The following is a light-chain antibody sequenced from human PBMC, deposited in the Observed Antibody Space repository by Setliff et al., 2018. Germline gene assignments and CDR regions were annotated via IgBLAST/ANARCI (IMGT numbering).Light chain of an antibody. V-gene: IGLV2-14*03. CDR3: LSYTSETTHAL. CDR2: EVT. J-gene: IGLJ2*01. Sequence: LTQPAAVSGSPGQSIAISCAGTNSDVGGYNYVSWYQQHPNKAPKLLIYEVTKRPSGVSDRFSGSKSGNTASLTISGLLAEDEADYYCLSYTSETTHALFAGGTK. CDR1: NSDVGGYNY.